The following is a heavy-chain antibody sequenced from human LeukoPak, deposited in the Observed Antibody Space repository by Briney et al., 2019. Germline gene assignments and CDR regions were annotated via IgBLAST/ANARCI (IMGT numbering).Heavy chain of an antibody. Sequence: ASVKASCKASGYTFTSYYMHWVRQAPGQGLEWMGIINPSGGSTSYAQKFQGRVTMTRDTSTSTVYMELNSLRSEDTAVYYCAREGPGGSYYKTFDYWGQGTLVTVSS. CDR1: GYTFTSYY. V-gene: IGHV1-46*01. D-gene: IGHD1-26*01. J-gene: IGHJ4*02. CDR2: INPSGGST. CDR3: AREGPGGSYYKTFDY.